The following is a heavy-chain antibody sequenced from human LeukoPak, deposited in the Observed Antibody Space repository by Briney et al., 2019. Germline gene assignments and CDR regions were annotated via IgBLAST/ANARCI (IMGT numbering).Heavy chain of an antibody. V-gene: IGHV1-18*01. CDR2: ISAYNGNT. Sequence: GASVKVSCKASGYTFTSYGISWVRQAPGQGLEWMGWISAYNGNTNYAQKLQGRVTMTTDTSTSTAYMELRSLRSDDTAVYYCARDHYYDSSGYYPELYYYGMDVWGQGTTVTVSS. CDR3: ARDHYYDSSGYYPELYYYGMDV. D-gene: IGHD3-22*01. CDR1: GYTFTSYG. J-gene: IGHJ6*02.